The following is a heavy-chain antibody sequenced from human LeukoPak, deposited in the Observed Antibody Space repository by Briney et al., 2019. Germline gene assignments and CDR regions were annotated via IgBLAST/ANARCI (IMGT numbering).Heavy chain of an antibody. D-gene: IGHD5-12*01. CDR2: INPNSGGT. CDR1: GYTFTGYY. Sequence: GASVKVSCKASGYTFTGYYMHWVRQAPGQGLEWMGWINPNSGGTNYAQKFQGRVTMTRDTSISTVYMEVSRLTSDDTAVFYCAREGSGYPYWGQGTLVTVSS. V-gene: IGHV1-2*02. CDR3: AREGSGYPY. J-gene: IGHJ4*02.